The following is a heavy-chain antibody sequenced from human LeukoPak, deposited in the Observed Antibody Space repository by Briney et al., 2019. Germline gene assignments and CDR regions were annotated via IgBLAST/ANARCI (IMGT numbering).Heavy chain of an antibody. J-gene: IGHJ4*02. CDR2: ISYDGGSI. Sequence: QTGGSLRLSCAGSGFIFSNSALHWVRQIPAKGLEWVAVISYDGGSIYYGDPVKGRFTISRDNSKNTMYLQMNTLRDEDTAVYYCVRGYCSGTTCRDRFDSWGQGTLVSVSS. CDR1: GFIFSNSA. V-gene: IGHV3-30-3*01. D-gene: IGHD2-15*01. CDR3: VRGYCSGTTCRDRFDS.